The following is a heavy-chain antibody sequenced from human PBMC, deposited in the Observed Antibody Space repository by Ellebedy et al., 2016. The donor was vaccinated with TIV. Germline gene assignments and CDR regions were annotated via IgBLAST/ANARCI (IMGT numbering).Heavy chain of an antibody. J-gene: IGHJ6*02. CDR1: GFTFNSYW. V-gene: IGHV3-7*03. Sequence: GGSLRLSCAASGFTFNSYWMSWVRQAPGKGLEWVANINQDGSRIYYVDSVKGRFTISRDNAKNSVYLRMNTLRVEDTADYHCVRDGAYGDYSPGYYGMDVWGQGTTVTVSS. CDR3: VRDGAYGDYSPGYYGMDV. CDR2: INQDGSRI. D-gene: IGHD3-22*01.